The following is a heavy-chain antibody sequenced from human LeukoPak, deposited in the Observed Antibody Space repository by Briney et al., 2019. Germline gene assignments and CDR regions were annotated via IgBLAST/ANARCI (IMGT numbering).Heavy chain of an antibody. CDR3: ARVGYSNLNYYYYYYMDV. D-gene: IGHD6-13*01. V-gene: IGHV4-4*02. J-gene: IGHJ6*03. Sequence: SETLSLTCAVSGGSISSSNWWSWVRQPPGKGLEWIGEIYHSGSTNYNPSLKSRVTISVDKSKNQFSLKLSSVTAADTAVYYCARVGYSNLNYYYYYYMDVWGKGTTVTVSS. CDR1: GGSISSSNW. CDR2: IYHSGST.